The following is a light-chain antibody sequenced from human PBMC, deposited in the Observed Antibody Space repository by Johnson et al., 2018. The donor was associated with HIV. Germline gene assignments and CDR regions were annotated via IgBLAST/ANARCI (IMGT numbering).Light chain of an antibody. CDR3: GTGDSSLGAGYYV. Sequence: QSVLTQPPSVSAAPGQKVTISCSGSSSNIGNNYVSWYQQLPGTAPKLLIYDNNKRPSGIPDRFSGSKSGTSATLGITGLQTGDEADYYCGTGDSSLGAGYYVFGTGTKVTVL. V-gene: IGLV1-51*01. J-gene: IGLJ1*01. CDR2: DNN. CDR1: SSNIGNNY.